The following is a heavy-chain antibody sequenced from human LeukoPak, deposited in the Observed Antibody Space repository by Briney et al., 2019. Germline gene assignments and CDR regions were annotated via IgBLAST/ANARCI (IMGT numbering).Heavy chain of an antibody. V-gene: IGHV4-34*01. CDR1: GGSFSGYY. D-gene: IGHD6-13*01. CDR3: ARDMSSSWQNFQH. CDR2: INHSGST. Sequence: SESLSLTCAVYGGSFSGYYWSWIRQPPGKGLEWIGEINHSGSTNYNPSLKSRVTISVDTSKNQFSLKLSSVTAADTAVYYCARDMSSSWQNFQHWGQGTLVTVSS. J-gene: IGHJ1*01.